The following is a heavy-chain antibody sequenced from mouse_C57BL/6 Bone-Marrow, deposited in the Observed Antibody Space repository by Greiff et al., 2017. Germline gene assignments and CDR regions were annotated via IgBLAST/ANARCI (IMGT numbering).Heavy chain of an antibody. V-gene: IGHV1-7*01. Sequence: VQLQQSGAELAKPGASVKLSCKASGYTFTSYWMHWVKQRPGQGLEWIGYINPSSGYTKYNQKFKDKATLTAEKSSSTAYMQLSSLTYEDSAVYCCARRGSYPYAMDYWGQGTSVTVSS. D-gene: IGHD2-12*01. CDR3: ARRGSYPYAMDY. CDR1: GYTFTSYW. CDR2: INPSSGYT. J-gene: IGHJ4*01.